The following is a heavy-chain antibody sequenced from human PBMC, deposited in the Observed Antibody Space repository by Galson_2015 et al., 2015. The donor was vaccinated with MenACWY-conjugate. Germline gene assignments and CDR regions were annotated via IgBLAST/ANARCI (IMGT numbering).Heavy chain of an antibody. CDR3: ARESPCNACKYYYYMDV. D-gene: IGHD2/OR15-2a*01. Sequence: SVKVSCKASGGTFSSYAISWVRQAPGQGLEWMGGIIPIFGTANYAQKFQGRVTITADESTSTAYMELSSLRSEDTAVYYCARESPCNACKYYYYMDVWGKGTTVTVSS. J-gene: IGHJ6*03. V-gene: IGHV1-69*13. CDR1: GGTFSSYA. CDR2: IIPIFGTA.